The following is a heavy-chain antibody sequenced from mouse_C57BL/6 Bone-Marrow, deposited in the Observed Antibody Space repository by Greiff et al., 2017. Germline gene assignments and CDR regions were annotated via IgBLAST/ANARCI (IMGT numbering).Heavy chain of an antibody. J-gene: IGHJ4*01. D-gene: IGHD2-5*01. V-gene: IGHV1-4*01. CDR2: INPSSGYT. Sequence: QVQLQQSGAELARPGASVKMSCKASGYTFTSYTMHWVKQRPGQGLEWIGYINPSSGYTTYNQKFKDKATLTADQSSSTAYMQLSSLTSEDSAVYYCARAYYSNYECAMDYWGQGTSVTVAS. CDR3: ARAYYSNYECAMDY. CDR1: GYTFTSYT.